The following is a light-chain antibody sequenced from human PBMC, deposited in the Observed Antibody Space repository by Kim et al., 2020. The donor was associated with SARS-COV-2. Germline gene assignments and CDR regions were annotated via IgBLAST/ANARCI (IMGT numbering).Light chain of an antibody. J-gene: IGKJ4*01. CDR2: DAS. CDR1: QDINNY. Sequence: DTQMTQSPSSLSASVGDRVTITCQASQDINNYLNWYQQRPGKAPKLLIYDASSLQTGVPSRFSGSGSGTDFTFTISSLQPEDIATYYCQQFGNVPLTFGGGTKVDIK. V-gene: IGKV1-33*01. CDR3: QQFGNVPLT.